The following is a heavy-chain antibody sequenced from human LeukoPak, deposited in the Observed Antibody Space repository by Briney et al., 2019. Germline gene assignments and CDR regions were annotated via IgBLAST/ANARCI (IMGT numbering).Heavy chain of an antibody. CDR2: INAGNGHT. V-gene: IGHV1-3*01. CDR1: GYTFTNYA. D-gene: IGHD2-2*02. Sequence: ASVKVSCKASGYTFTNYAMQWVRQAPGQRLEWMGWINAGNGHTRYSQKFQGRVTITRDASASTAYMELSSLRSEDTAVYYCARDLGYCSSTSCYSWFDPWGQGTLVTVSS. J-gene: IGHJ5*02. CDR3: ARDLGYCSSTSCYSWFDP.